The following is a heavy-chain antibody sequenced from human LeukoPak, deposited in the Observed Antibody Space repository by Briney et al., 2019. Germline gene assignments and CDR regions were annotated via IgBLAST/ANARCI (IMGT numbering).Heavy chain of an antibody. CDR2: TYHSGTT. CDR3: ARKENVYYYFDY. D-gene: IGHD3-10*01. V-gene: IGHV4-28*01. CDR1: GYSITSSSW. J-gene: IGHJ4*02. Sequence: SETLSLTCAVSGYSITSSSWWGWIRQPPGKGLEWIGYTYHSGTTYYNPSLQSRVTMSVDTSKNQFSLKLSSVTAVDTAVYYCARKENVYYYFDYWGQGTLVTVSS.